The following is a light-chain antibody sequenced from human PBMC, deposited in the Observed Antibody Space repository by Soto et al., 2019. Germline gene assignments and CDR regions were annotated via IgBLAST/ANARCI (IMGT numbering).Light chain of an antibody. CDR1: SSSIGAGYD. CDR3: QSYDTSLSAVV. V-gene: IGLV1-40*01. CDR2: DNK. J-gene: IGLJ2*01. Sequence: QSVLTQPPSVSGAPGQRVTISCTGSSSSIGAGYDVHWYQQLPGTAPKLLIYDNKNRPLGVPDRFSGSQSGTSASLAITGLQAEYEADYYCQSYDTSLSAVVFGGGTKLTVL.